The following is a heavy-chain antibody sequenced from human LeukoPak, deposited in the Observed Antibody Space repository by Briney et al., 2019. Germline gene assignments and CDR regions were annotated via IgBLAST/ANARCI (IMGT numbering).Heavy chain of an antibody. D-gene: IGHD6-13*01. CDR2: IYYSGST. CDR1: GGSISSYY. Sequence: SETLSLTCTVSGGSISSYYWSWIRQPPGKGLEWIGYIYYSGSTNYNPSLRSRVTISVDTSKNQFSLKLSSVTAADTAVYYRARGSSSWYYWGQGTLVTVSS. V-gene: IGHV4-59*01. J-gene: IGHJ4*02. CDR3: ARGSSSWYY.